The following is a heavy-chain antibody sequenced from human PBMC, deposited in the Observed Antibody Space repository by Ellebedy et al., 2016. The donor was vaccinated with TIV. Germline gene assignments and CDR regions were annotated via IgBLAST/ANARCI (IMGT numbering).Heavy chain of an antibody. V-gene: IGHV3-15*07. CDR2: IKSKTDGGTT. CDR3: TLDSSIAAATQDY. J-gene: IGHJ4*02. CDR1: GFTFSNAW. Sequence: GESLKISCAASGFTFSNAWMNWVRQAPGKGLEWVGRIKSKTDGGTTDYAAPVKGRFTISRDDSKNTLYLQINSLQTEDTAVFFCTLDSSIAAATQDYWGQGTLVTVSS. D-gene: IGHD6-13*01.